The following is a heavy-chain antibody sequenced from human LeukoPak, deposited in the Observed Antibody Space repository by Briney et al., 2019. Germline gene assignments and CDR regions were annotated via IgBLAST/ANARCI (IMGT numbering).Heavy chain of an antibody. CDR1: GGSISSYY. D-gene: IGHD5-18*01. CDR2: IYYSGST. Sequence: SSETLSLTCTVSGGSISSYYWSWIRQPPGKGLEWLGYIYYSGSTNYNPSLKSRVTISVDTSKNQFSLKLSSVTAADTAVYYCARIRLWLDFDYWGQGTLVTVSS. J-gene: IGHJ4*02. V-gene: IGHV4-59*01. CDR3: ARIRLWLDFDY.